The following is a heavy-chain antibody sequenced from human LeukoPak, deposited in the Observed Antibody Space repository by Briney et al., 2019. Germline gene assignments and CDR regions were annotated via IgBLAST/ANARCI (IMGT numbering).Heavy chain of an antibody. J-gene: IGHJ6*03. D-gene: IGHD6-13*01. CDR3: ARGPPRSGYSRYYYYYYMDV. CDR1: GGSFSGYY. CDR2: INHSGST. Sequence: SETLSLTCAVYGGSFSGYYWSWIRQPPGKGLEWIGEINHSGSTNYNPSLKSRVTISVDTFKNQFSLKLSSVTAADTAVYYCARGPPRSGYSRYYYYYYMDVWGKGTTVTVSS. V-gene: IGHV4-34*01.